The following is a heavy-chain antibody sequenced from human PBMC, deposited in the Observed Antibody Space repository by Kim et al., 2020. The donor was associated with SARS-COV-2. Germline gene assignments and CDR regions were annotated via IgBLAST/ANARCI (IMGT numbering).Heavy chain of an antibody. CDR2: IYHSGST. D-gene: IGHD6-13*01. CDR3: ARDSGGSSWANDAFDI. CDR1: GGSISSSNW. J-gene: IGHJ3*02. V-gene: IGHV4-4*02. Sequence: SETLSLTCAVSGGSISSSNWWSWVRQPPGKGLEWIGEIYHSGSTNYNPSLKSRVTISVDKSKNQFSLKLSSVTAADTAVYYCARDSGGSSWANDAFDIWGQGTMVTVSS.